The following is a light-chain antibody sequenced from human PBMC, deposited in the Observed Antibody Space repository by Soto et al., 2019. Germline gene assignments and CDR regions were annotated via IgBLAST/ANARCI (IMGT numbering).Light chain of an antibody. CDR3: QQANSFPPTT. CDR1: QSISGSY. Sequence: EIVLTQSPGTLSLSPGERATLSCRASQSISGSYLAWYQQKPGQAPRLLIYGASGRATGIPDRFSGSGSGTDFALTISRLEPEDFATYYCQQANSFPPTTFGQGTKVEIK. CDR2: GAS. J-gene: IGKJ1*01. V-gene: IGKV3-20*01.